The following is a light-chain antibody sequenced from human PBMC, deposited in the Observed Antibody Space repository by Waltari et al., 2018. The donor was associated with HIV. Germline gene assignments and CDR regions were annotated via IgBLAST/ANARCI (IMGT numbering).Light chain of an antibody. J-gene: IGKJ4*01. CDR3: QQFNSYPLT. V-gene: IGKV1-13*02. CDR2: DAS. Sequence: AIQLTQSPSSLSASVGERGTITCRVSQDISGALAWHQQKPGKPPKLLIHDASILETGVPSKFSGSGAGADFTLTISSLQPEDFATYYCQQFNSYPLTFGAGTTVEIK. CDR1: QDISGA.